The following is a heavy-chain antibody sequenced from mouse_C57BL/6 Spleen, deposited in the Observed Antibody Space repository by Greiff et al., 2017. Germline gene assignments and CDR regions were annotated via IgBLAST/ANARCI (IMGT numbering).Heavy chain of an antibody. CDR3: ASGSNRWYSMDD. Sequence: QVQLQQPGTELVKPGASVKLSCKASGYTFTSYWMHWVKQRPGQGLEWIGNINPSNGGTNYNEKFKSKATLTVDKSSSTVYMQLSSLTSEDSAVXYCASGSNRWYSMDDWGQGTSVTVSS. D-gene: IGHD1-1*02. V-gene: IGHV1-53*01. CDR2: INPSNGGT. CDR1: GYTFTSYW. J-gene: IGHJ4*01.